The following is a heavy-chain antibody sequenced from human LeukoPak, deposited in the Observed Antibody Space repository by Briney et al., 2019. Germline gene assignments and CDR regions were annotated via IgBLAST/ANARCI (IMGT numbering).Heavy chain of an antibody. J-gene: IGHJ4*02. D-gene: IGHD6-13*01. CDR1: GGSISSGSYY. Sequence: SQTLSLTCTVSGGSISSGSYYWSWIRQPAGKGLEWIGRIYTSGSTNYNPSLKSRVTISVDTSKNQFPLKLSSVTAADTAVYYCARNRDLAAADYWGQGTLVTVSS. V-gene: IGHV4-61*02. CDR3: ARNRDLAAADY. CDR2: IYTSGST.